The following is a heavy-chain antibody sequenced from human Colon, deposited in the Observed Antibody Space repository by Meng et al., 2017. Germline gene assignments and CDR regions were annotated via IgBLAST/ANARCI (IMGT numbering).Heavy chain of an antibody. Sequence: QVHGLELGADLKRPGATVQVPGKAAGYSFSGYYIPWVRQDPGQVHEWVGRIYPHSGATNYAEKFQGRVTMTSDTSMSTAYMEVTRLTSDDTAVYYCARDGAHTHYVATARSATDYWGQGTLVTVSS. CDR3: ARDGAHTHYVATARSATDY. CDR1: GYSFSGYY. D-gene: IGHD6-6*01. CDR2: IYPHSGAT. V-gene: IGHV1-2*06. J-gene: IGHJ4*02.